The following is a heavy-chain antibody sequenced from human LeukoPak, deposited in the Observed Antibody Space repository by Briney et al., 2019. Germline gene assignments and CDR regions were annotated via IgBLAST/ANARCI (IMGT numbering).Heavy chain of an antibody. V-gene: IGHV1-18*01. J-gene: IGHJ6*02. CDR1: GYTFTSYG. CDR2: ISAYNGNT. CDR3: ARAARGLRFLEWASDGMDV. Sequence: GASVKVSCKASGYTFTSYGISWVRQAPGQGLEWMGWISAYNGNTNYAQKLQGRVTMTTDTSTSTAYMELRSLRSDDTAVYYCARAARGLRFLEWASDGMDVWGQGTTVTVSS. D-gene: IGHD3-3*01.